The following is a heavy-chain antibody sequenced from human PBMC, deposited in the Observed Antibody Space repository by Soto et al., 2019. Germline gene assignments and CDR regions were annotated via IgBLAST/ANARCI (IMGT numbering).Heavy chain of an antibody. D-gene: IGHD3-3*01. V-gene: IGHV4-4*02. Sequence: QVQLQESGPGLVKPSGTLSLTCTVSGGSISSDNWWTWVRQPPGKGLEWIGEIYHSGRANYKPSLKSRITMSVDKSKNQFSLNLTSVTAADAAVYYCARDPSGVESDAFDIWGQGTMVIVSS. CDR2: IYHSGRA. J-gene: IGHJ3*02. CDR3: ARDPSGVESDAFDI. CDR1: GGSISSDNW.